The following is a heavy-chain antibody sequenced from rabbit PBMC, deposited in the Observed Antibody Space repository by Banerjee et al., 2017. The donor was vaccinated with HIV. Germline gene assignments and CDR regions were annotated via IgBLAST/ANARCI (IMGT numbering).Heavy chain of an antibody. V-gene: IGHV1S40*01. CDR3: ARSLISDGYVGDGYAL. Sequence: QSLAESGGDLVKPGASLTLTCTASGFSFSSSHYMSWVRQAPGKGLEWIACISTGDSGSAYYASWAEGRFTISKTSSTTVTLQMTSLTAADTATYFCARSLISDGYVGDGYALWGPGTLVTVS. CDR2: ISTGDSGSA. D-gene: IGHD6-1*01. CDR1: GFSFSSSHY. J-gene: IGHJ4*01.